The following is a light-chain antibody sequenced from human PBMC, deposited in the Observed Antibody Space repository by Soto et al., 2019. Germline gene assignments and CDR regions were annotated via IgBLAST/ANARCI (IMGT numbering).Light chain of an antibody. CDR1: QGVSSSY. J-gene: IGKJ1*01. CDR2: GAS. CDR3: QHYGNSPT. V-gene: IGKV3-20*01. Sequence: EIVMTQSPATLSVSPGERATLSCRASQGVSSSYLAWYQQKPGQAPRLLIYGASSRATGIPDRFSGSGSGTHFTLTISSLEPEDFAVYWCQHYGNSPTFGQGTKVDIK.